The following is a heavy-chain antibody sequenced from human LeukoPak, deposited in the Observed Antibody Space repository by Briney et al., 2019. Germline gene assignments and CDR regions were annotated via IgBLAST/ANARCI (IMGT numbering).Heavy chain of an antibody. Sequence: ASVKVSCKASRYTFSSYDINWVRQATGQGVEGMGWMNPNSGNKGYAQKFQGRITMTTNTSISTAYMELSSLISEDMAVYYCARVPSGGDKFDPWGQGTLVTVSS. V-gene: IGHV1-8*01. D-gene: IGHD6-25*01. CDR3: ARVPSGGDKFDP. J-gene: IGHJ5*02. CDR2: MNPNSGNK. CDR1: RYTFSSYD.